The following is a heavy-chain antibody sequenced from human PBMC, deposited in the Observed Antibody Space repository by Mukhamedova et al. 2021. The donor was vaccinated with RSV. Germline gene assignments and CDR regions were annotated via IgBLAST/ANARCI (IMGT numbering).Heavy chain of an antibody. Sequence: SFQGQVTISADMSISTAYLQWSSLKASDTAMYYCARHRGIAAAGSFDYWGQGTLVTVSS. J-gene: IGHJ4*02. CDR3: ARHRGIAAAGSFDY. D-gene: IGHD6-13*01. V-gene: IGHV5-51*01.